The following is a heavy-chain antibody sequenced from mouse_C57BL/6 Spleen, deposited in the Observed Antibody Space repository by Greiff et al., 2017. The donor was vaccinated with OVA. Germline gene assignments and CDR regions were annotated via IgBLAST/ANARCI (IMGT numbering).Heavy chain of an antibody. J-gene: IGHJ1*03. D-gene: IGHD2-5*01. CDR3: RSYYSNYGLLDWCFDV. CDR2: YPGSGNTY. V-gene: IGHV1-83*01. CDR1: YTFTDYYM. Sequence: VQLQQSGPELVKPGASVKMSCKASGYTFTDYYMHWVKQKPGKGLEWIGEIYPGSGNTYYNEKFKGKATLTADTSSTTAYMQHSSLTSEDSAVYFSARSYYSNYGLLDWCFDVWGTGTTVTVSS.